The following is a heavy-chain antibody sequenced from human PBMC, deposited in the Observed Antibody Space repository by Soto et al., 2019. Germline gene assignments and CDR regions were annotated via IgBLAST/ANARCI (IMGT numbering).Heavy chain of an antibody. J-gene: IGHJ4*02. CDR3: ARGAYCGGDCPDY. Sequence: GXSVKVSFNASGYTLTSYYMHLVRHTPGQGLEWMGIINPSGGSTSYPQKFQGRVTMTRDTSTSTVYMELSSLRSEDTAVYYCARGAYCGGDCPDYWGQGTLVTVSS. CDR1: GYTLTSYY. CDR2: INPSGGST. V-gene: IGHV1-46*03. D-gene: IGHD2-21*02.